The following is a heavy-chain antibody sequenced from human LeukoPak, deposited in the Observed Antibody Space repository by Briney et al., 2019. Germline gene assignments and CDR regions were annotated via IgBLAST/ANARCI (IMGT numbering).Heavy chain of an antibody. J-gene: IGHJ4*02. Sequence: WGSLRLSCGASGFTCSNYWMTWVRQAQGKGREWLANINRDASEKYYADSVKGRFTISRDNAKSSLFLQMTSLRADDTAVYYCARDDPVVYATYDHWGQGTLVTVSS. CDR2: INRDASEK. V-gene: IGHV3-7*01. CDR3: ARDDPVVYATYDH. D-gene: IGHD2-8*02. CDR1: GFTCSNYW.